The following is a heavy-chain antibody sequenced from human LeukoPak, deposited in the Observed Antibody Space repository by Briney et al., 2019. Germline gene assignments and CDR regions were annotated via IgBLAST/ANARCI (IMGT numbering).Heavy chain of an antibody. CDR2: IKQDGSEK. CDR1: GFTFSSYW. Sequence: GGSLRLSCAASGFTFSSYWMSWVRQAPGKGLEWVANIKQDGSEKYYVDSVKGRFTISRDNAKNSLYLQMNSLRTEDTAVYYCAGVRYSIGFSYYYMDVWGKGTTVTVSS. CDR3: AGVRYSIGFSYYYMDV. J-gene: IGHJ6*03. V-gene: IGHV3-7*01. D-gene: IGHD6-19*01.